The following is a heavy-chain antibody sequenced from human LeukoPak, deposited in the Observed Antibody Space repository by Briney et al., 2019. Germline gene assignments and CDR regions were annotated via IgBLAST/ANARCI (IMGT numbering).Heavy chain of an antibody. CDR2: IYYSGSA. Sequence: PSETLSLTCTVSNGSISSYYWSWIRQPPGKGLEWIGYIYYSGSANYNPSLKSRVTISVDTSKNQFSLKLSSVTAADTAVYYCAREGSQYYDIWSGYPGDVWGKGTTLT. CDR3: AREGSQYYDIWSGYPGDV. V-gene: IGHV4-59*12. CDR1: NGSISSYY. J-gene: IGHJ6*03. D-gene: IGHD3-3*01.